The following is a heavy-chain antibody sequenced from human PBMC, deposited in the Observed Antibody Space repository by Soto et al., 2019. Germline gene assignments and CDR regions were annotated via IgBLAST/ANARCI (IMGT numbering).Heavy chain of an antibody. V-gene: IGHV3-7*04. CDR1: GFTFSSYW. Sequence: EVQLVESGGGLVQPGGSLRLSCAASGFTFSSYWMSWVRQAPGKGLEWVANIKQDGSEKYYVDSVKGRFTISRDNAKKSRYLQMNSLRAEDTAVYYCARGTIPMVRGVILFDHWGQGTLVPVSS. D-gene: IGHD3-10*01. CDR2: IKQDGSEK. J-gene: IGHJ4*02. CDR3: ARGTIPMVRGVILFDH.